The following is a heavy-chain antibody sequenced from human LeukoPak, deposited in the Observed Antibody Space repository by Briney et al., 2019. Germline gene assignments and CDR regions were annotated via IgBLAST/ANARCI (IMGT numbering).Heavy chain of an antibody. CDR3: AREGLFCSSTSCGFDY. CDR1: GFTFSDYY. Sequence: GGSLRLSCAASGFTFSDYYMSWIRQAPGKGLEWVSYISSSGSTIYYADSVKGRFTISRDNAKNSLYLQMNSLRAEDTAVYYCAREGLFCSSTSCGFDYWGQGTLVTVSS. V-gene: IGHV3-11*01. D-gene: IGHD2-2*01. J-gene: IGHJ4*02. CDR2: ISSSGSTI.